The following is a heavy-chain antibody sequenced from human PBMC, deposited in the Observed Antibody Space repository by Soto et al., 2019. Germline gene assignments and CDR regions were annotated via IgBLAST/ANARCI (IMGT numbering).Heavy chain of an antibody. CDR2: INPSGGST. D-gene: IGHD3-9*01. J-gene: IGHJ4*02. CDR3: ARELRVATPHWVLGD. Sequence: SVKVACKASGYPFTSYYMHWLRQVPGQGLEWMGIINPSGGSTSYAQKFQGRVTMTRDTSTRTVFIEQCRLKTEHTDVYYCARELRVATPHWVLGDWGQGTLVTVSS. V-gene: IGHV1-46*01. CDR1: GYPFTSYY.